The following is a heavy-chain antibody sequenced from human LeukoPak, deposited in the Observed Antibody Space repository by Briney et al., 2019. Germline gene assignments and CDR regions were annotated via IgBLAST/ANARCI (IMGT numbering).Heavy chain of an antibody. D-gene: IGHD4-17*01. CDR2: IIPIFGTA. CDR3: ARIQDCGDPGDAFDI. V-gene: IGHV1-69*06. Sequence: AASVKVSCKASGGTFSSYAISWVRQAPGQGLEWMGGIIPIFGTANYAQKFQGRVTITADKSTSTAYMELSSLRSEDTAVYYCARIQDCGDPGDAFDIWGQGTMVTVSS. J-gene: IGHJ3*02. CDR1: GGTFSSYA.